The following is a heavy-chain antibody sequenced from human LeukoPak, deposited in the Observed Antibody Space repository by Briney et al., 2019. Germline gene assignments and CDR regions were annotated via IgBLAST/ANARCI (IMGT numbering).Heavy chain of an antibody. CDR3: ASARGYSYGVFDY. J-gene: IGHJ4*02. Sequence: GASVKVSCKASEGTFSSYAISWVRQAPGQGLEWMGGIIPIFGTANYAQKFQGRVTITADESTSTAYMELSSLRSEDTAVHYCASARGYSYGVFDYWGQGTLVTVSS. CDR2: IIPIFGTA. CDR1: EGTFSSYA. D-gene: IGHD5-18*01. V-gene: IGHV1-69*13.